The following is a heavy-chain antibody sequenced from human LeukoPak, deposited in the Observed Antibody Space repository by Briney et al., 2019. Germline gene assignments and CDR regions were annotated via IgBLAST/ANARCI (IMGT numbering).Heavy chain of an antibody. V-gene: IGHV1-8*01. D-gene: IGHD2-2*01. CDR1: GYTFTSYD. Sequence: ASVKVSCRASGYTFTSYDINWVRQATGQGLEWMGWMNPNSGNTGYAQKFQGRVTMTRNTSISTAYMELSSLRSEDTAVYYCARNPKYCSSTSCQQPYYYYYYMDVWGKGTTVTVSS. CDR2: MNPNSGNT. CDR3: ARNPKYCSSTSCQQPYYYYYYMDV. J-gene: IGHJ6*03.